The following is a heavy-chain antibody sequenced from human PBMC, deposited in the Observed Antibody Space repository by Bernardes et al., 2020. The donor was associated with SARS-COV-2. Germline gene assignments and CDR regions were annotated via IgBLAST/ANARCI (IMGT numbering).Heavy chain of an antibody. CDR2: IDWDDDK. V-gene: IGHV2-70*11. D-gene: IGHD3-22*01. CDR1: GFSLTTSGMC. J-gene: IGHJ4*02. CDR3: ARMDYYDSSGYYSLDY. Sequence: GPTLVKPTQTLTLTCTFSGFSLTTSGMCVNWIRQPPGKALEWLARIDWDDDKHYSTSLKTRLTISKDASKNQVVLTMTSMDPVDTATYYCARMDYYDSSGYYSLDYWGPGTLVTVSS.